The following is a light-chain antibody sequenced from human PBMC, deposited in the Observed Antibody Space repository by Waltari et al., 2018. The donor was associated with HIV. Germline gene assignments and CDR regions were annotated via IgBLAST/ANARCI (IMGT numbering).Light chain of an antibody. J-gene: IGLJ2*01. CDR3: GADHGSGSNFVLV. Sequence: PVLTQPPSASASLGASVTLTCTLSSGYSVYEVEWYQQRPGKGPRFVMRVGTGGIVGSKGDGIPDRFLTIKNVQEEDESDFHCGADHGSGSNFVLVFGGGTKLTVL. CDR2: VGTGGIVG. CDR1: SGYSVYE. V-gene: IGLV9-49*01.